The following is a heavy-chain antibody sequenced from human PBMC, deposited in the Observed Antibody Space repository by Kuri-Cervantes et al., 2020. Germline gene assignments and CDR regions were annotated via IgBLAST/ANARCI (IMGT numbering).Heavy chain of an antibody. Sequence: GSLRLSCTVSGGSVSSGNYYWSWIRQPPGKGLEWIGCIYYRGSTNYNPSLKSRVTISVDTSKNQFSLKLSSVTAADTAVYYCARNLYSSSLRLGYWGQGTLVTVSS. CDR2: IYYRGST. V-gene: IGHV4-61*01. CDR3: ARNLYSSSLRLGY. CDR1: GGSVSSGNYY. J-gene: IGHJ4*02. D-gene: IGHD6-6*01.